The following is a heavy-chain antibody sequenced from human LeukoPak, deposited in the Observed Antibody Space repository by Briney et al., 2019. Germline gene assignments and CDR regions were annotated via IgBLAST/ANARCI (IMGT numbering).Heavy chain of an antibody. CDR1: GFTFSSYG. Sequence: GGSLRLSCAASGFTFSSYGMHWVRQAPGKGLEWVAVISYDGSNKYYADSEKGRFTISRDNSKNTLYLQMNSLRAEDTAVYYCAKDERSDGYIYYYYYGMDVWGQGTTVTVSS. J-gene: IGHJ6*02. D-gene: IGHD5-24*01. CDR2: ISYDGSNK. V-gene: IGHV3-30*18. CDR3: AKDERSDGYIYYYYYGMDV.